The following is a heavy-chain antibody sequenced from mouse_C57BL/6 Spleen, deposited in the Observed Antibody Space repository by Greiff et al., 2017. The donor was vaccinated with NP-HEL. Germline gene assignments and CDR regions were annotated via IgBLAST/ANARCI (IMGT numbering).Heavy chain of an antibody. CDR1: GYAFSSYW. CDR3: ARQGGYYGSSHWYFDV. CDR2: IYPGDGDT. D-gene: IGHD1-1*01. J-gene: IGHJ1*03. Sequence: QVQLQQSGAELVKPGASVKISCKASGYAFSSYWMNWVKQRPGKGLEWIGQIYPGDGDTNYNGKFKGKATLTADKSSSTAYMQLSSLTSEDSAVYFCARQGGYYGSSHWYFDVWGTGTTVTVSS. V-gene: IGHV1-80*01.